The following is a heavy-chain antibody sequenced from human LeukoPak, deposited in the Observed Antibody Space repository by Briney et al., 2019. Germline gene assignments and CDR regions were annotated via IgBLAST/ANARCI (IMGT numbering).Heavy chain of an antibody. CDR1: GFTFSSYW. Sequence: GGSLRLSCAASGFTFSSYWMSWVRQAPGEGLEWVANIKQDGSEKYYVDSVKGRFTISRDNAKNPLYLQMNSLRAEDTAVYYCARDTVAGRAWFDPWGQGTLVTVSS. V-gene: IGHV3-7*03. CDR3: ARDTVAGRAWFDP. J-gene: IGHJ5*02. CDR2: IKQDGSEK. D-gene: IGHD6-19*01.